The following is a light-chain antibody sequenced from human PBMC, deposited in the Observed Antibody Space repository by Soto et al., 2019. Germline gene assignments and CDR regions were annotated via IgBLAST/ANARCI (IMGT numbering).Light chain of an antibody. J-gene: IGKJ1*01. CDR3: QQYGRSPAT. CDR2: GAS. CDR1: QSVSSNY. Sequence: EVVLTRSPGTLSLSPGERATLSCRASQSVSSNYLAWYQQKPGQAPRLLIFGASSRASGIPDRFSGSGSGTDFTLTIGRLEPEDFAVYYCQQYGRSPATFGQGTRWIS. V-gene: IGKV3-20*01.